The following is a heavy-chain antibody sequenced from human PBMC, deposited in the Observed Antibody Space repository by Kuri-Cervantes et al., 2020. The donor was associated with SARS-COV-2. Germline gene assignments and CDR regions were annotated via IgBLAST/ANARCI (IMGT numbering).Heavy chain of an antibody. CDR3: ARWQKYGSGSYSDAFDI. CDR2: ISAYNGNT. D-gene: IGHD3-10*01. V-gene: IGHV1-18*01. J-gene: IGHJ3*02. CDR1: GYTFTSYG. Sequence: ASVKVSCKASGYTFTSYGISWVRQAPGQGLEWMGWISAYNGNTNYAQKLQGRVTMTRDTSTSTVYMELSSLRSEDTAVYYCARWQKYGSGSYSDAFDIWGQGTMVTVSS.